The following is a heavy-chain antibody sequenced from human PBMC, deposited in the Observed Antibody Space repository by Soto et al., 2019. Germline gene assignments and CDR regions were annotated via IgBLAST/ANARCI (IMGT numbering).Heavy chain of an antibody. CDR2: VYWDDDK. CDR1: GFSLSTSGVG. Sequence: QITLKESGPPPVKPTQTLMLTCTFPGFSLSTSGVGVGWIRQPPGKALEWLASVYWDDDKRYSPSLKSRPTIAKDTSKNRVVLTMTNMDPVDTATYYCAHLEYYGSGSYTYWGQGTLVTVSS. D-gene: IGHD3-10*01. V-gene: IGHV2-5*02. J-gene: IGHJ4*02. CDR3: AHLEYYGSGSYTY.